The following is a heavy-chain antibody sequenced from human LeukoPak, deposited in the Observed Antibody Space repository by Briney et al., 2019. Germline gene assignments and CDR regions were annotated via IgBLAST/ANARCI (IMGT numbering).Heavy chain of an antibody. J-gene: IGHJ4*02. Sequence: PPETQSLTCAVSGYSISSGYYWGWIRQPPGKGLEWIGSIYHSGSTYYNPSLKSRVTISVDTSKNQFSLKLSSVTAADTAVYYCASTLRFLPYRRFDYWGQGTLVTVPS. CDR1: GYSISSGYY. CDR2: IYHSGST. V-gene: IGHV4-38-2*01. D-gene: IGHD3-3*01. CDR3: ASTLRFLPYRRFDY.